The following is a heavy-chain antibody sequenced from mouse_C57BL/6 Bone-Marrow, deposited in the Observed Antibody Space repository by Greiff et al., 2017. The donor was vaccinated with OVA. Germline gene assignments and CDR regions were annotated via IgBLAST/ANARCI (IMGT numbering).Heavy chain of an antibody. CDR3: TRYDYDVDY. D-gene: IGHD2-4*01. V-gene: IGHV14-4*01. CDR2: IDPENGDT. CDR1: GFNIKDDY. J-gene: IGHJ2*01. Sequence: VQLQQSGAELVRPGASLKLSCTASGFNIKDDYMHWVKQRPEQGLEWIGWIDPENGDTEYASKFQGKATITADTSSNTAYLQLSSLTSEDTAVYYCTRYDYDVDYWGQGTTLTVSS.